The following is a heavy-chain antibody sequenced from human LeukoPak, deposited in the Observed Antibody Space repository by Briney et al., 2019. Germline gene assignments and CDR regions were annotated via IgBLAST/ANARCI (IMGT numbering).Heavy chain of an antibody. J-gene: IGHJ4*02. V-gene: IGHV1-2*06. CDR1: GYTFTEYF. D-gene: IGHD2-21*02. CDR3: TRRGDDY. CDR2: INPSTGDS. Sequence: GPVKVSCKASGYTFTEYFIYWVRQAPGQGLEWMGRINPSTGDSDFAQKFQDRVSVTRDTSINTAYMELRRLRFDDTAVYYCTRRGDDYWGQGTLVTVSS.